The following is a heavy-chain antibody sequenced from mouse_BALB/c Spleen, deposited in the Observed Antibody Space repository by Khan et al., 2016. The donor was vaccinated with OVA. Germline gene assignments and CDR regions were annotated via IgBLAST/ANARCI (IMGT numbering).Heavy chain of an antibody. V-gene: IGHV1-4*01. CDR1: GYIFTSYM. J-gene: IGHJ3*01. CDR3: TRGGYGSLGY. Sequence: QVQLKESGAELARPGASVKMSCKASGYIFTSYMMHWVKQRPGQGLEWIGDINPSSGYNNYNQKFKDKATLTADKSSSTAYMQLSSLTSEDSAVYDWTRGGYGSLGYWGQGTLVTVSP. CDR2: INPSSGYN. D-gene: IGHD1-1*01.